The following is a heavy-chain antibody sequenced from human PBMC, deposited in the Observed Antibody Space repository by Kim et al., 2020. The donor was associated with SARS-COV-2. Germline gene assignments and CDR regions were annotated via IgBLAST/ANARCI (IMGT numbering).Heavy chain of an antibody. J-gene: IGHJ5*02. D-gene: IGHD4-17*01. V-gene: IGHV3-23*01. CDR2: ISGGGGKT. Sequence: GGSLRLSCAASGFSFGNSAMSWVRQAPGKGLEWVSTISGGGGKTYYADSVKGRVTISRDNSKNTLYLQVSSLRAEDTAVYYCAKGTCPSGWTTVTTWGQGTLVTVSS. CDR1: GFSFGNSA. CDR3: AKGTCPSGWTTVTT.